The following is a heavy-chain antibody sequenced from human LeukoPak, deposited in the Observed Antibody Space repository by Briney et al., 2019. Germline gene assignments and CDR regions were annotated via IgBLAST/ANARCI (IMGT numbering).Heavy chain of an antibody. J-gene: IGHJ4*02. CDR2: IYYSGST. D-gene: IGHD6-13*01. CDR1: GGSISSYY. CDR3: ARSSGPFWQLVFGY. Sequence: SETLSLTCTVSGGSISSYYWSWIRQRPGKGLEWIGYIYYSGSTNYNPSLKSRVTISVDTSKNQFSLKLSSVTAADTAVYYCARSSGPFWQLVFGYWGQGTLVTVSS. V-gene: IGHV4-59*01.